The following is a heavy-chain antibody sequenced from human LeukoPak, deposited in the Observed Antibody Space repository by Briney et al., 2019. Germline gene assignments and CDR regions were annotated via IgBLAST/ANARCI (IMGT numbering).Heavy chain of an antibody. J-gene: IGHJ4*02. V-gene: IGHV4-4*07. CDR3: ARDKVANDY. Sequence: SETLSLTCSVSGAFISNHHWSWIRQPAGKGLEWIGRVYSSGGTTYNPSLKSRVTISVDKSKSQFSLRLTSVTAADTAVYYCARDKVANDYWGQGTLVTVAS. D-gene: IGHD5-12*01. CDR2: VYSSGGT. CDR1: GAFISNHH.